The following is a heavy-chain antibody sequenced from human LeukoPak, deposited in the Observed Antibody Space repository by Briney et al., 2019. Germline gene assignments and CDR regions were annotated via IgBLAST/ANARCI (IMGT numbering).Heavy chain of an antibody. Sequence: ASVKVSCKASGYTFTSYTIHWVRQAPGQRLEWMGWINAGNGNAKYSQKFQGRVTITRDTSASTAYMELSSLRSEDTAVYYGARGGGLTAVGDYWGQGTLVTVSS. J-gene: IGHJ4*02. CDR1: GYTFTSYT. CDR3: ARGGGLTAVGDY. D-gene: IGHD6-13*01. V-gene: IGHV1-3*01. CDR2: INAGNGNA.